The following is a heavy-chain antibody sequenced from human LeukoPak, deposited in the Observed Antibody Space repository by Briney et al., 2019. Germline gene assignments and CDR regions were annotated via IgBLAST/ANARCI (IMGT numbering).Heavy chain of an antibody. J-gene: IGHJ5*02. CDR3: ANRFDVGTDVTGEFDP. V-gene: IGHV3-23*01. CDR1: GFTFSSYG. CDR2: ISGSGGST. D-gene: IGHD7-27*01. Sequence: HAGGSLRLSCAASGFTFSSYGMSWVRQAPGKGLEWVSAISGSGGSTYYADSVKGRFTISRDNSKNTLYLQMNSLRAEDTAVYYCANRFDVGTDVTGEFDPWGQGTLVTVSS.